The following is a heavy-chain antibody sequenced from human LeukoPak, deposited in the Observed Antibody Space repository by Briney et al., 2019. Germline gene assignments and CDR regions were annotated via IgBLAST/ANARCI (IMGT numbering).Heavy chain of an antibody. V-gene: IGHV3-23*01. D-gene: IGHD3-3*01. CDR3: AGPQSYYDFWSGSDAFDI. Sequence: GGSLRLSCAASGFTFSSYAMSWVRQAPGKGLEWVSAISGSGGSTYYADSVKGRFTISRDNSKNTLYLQMNSLRAEDTAVYYCAGPQSYYDFWSGSDAFDIWGQGTMVTVSS. CDR2: ISGSGGST. CDR1: GFTFSSYA. J-gene: IGHJ3*02.